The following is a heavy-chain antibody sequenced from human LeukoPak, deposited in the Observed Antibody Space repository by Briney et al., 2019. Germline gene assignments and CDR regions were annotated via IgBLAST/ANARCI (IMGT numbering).Heavy chain of an antibody. D-gene: IGHD3-10*01. CDR1: GGSISNSNYY. CDR2: IYYSGST. Sequence: PSETLSLTCTVSGGSISNSNYYWGWIRQPPGKGLEWIGNIYYSGSTYYNPSLKSRVTISVDTSKNQFSLKLSSVTAADTAVYYCARVLWFGDSWNVFDIWGQGTMVTVSS. V-gene: IGHV4-39*01. CDR3: ARVLWFGDSWNVFDI. J-gene: IGHJ3*02.